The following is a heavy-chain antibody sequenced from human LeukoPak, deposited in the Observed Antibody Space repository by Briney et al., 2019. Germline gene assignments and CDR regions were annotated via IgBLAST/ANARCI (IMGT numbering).Heavy chain of an antibody. V-gene: IGHV1-69*04. CDR3: AGVRYSGYDFL. CDR1: GGTFGSYA. Sequence: SVKVSCKASGGTFGSYAISWVRQAPGQGLEWMGRIIPIFGIANYAQKFQGRVTITADKSTSTAYMELSSLRSEDTAVYYCAGVRYSGYDFLWGQGTLVTVSS. J-gene: IGHJ4*02. CDR2: IIPIFGIA. D-gene: IGHD5-12*01.